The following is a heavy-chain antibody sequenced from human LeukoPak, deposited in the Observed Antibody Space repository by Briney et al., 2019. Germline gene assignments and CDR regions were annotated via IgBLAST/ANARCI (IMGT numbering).Heavy chain of an antibody. Sequence: SETLSLTCPVSGGFISSYYWSWIRQPPGKGLEWLRYIYYSGSNNYNPSLKSRVTISVDTSKKQFFLKLRAVNAADTAVYYCARAPRYCSSTSCRRGPYYLVYWGQGTLVTVSS. V-gene: IGHV4-59*01. J-gene: IGHJ4*02. CDR3: ARAPRYCSSTSCRRGPYYLVY. CDR1: GGFISSYY. D-gene: IGHD2-2*01. CDR2: IYYSGSN.